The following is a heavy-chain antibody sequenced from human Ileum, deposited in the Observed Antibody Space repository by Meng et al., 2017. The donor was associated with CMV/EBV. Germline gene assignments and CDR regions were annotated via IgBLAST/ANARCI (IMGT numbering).Heavy chain of an antibody. CDR3: ASEDCNAGICYPFDY. D-gene: IGHD2-15*01. J-gene: IGHJ4*02. CDR2: IKEDGSDK. V-gene: IGHV3-7*01. CDR1: GFTFSRFW. Sequence: SGFTFSRFWMNWVRQVPGKGLEWVASIKEDGSDKYYVDSVKGRFTISRDNTKNSLYLQMDNLRAADTAVYYCASEDCNAGICYPFDYWGQGTLVTVSS.